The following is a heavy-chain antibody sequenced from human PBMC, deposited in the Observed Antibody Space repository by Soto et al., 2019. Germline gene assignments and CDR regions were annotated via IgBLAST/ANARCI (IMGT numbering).Heavy chain of an antibody. D-gene: IGHD6-13*01. Sequence: QPGGSLRLSCAASGFTFSSYGMHWVRQAPGKGLEWVAVISYDGSNKYYADSVKGRFTISRDNSKNTLYLQMNSLRAEDTAVYYCAKDLQEYSSSYLFDYWGQGTLVTVSS. CDR3: AKDLQEYSSSYLFDY. J-gene: IGHJ4*02. CDR1: GFTFSSYG. CDR2: ISYDGSNK. V-gene: IGHV3-30*18.